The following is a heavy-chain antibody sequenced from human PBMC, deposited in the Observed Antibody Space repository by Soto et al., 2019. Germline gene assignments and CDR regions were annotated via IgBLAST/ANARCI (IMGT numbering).Heavy chain of an antibody. J-gene: IGHJ6*02. V-gene: IGHV1-3*01. CDR3: ASPHPVIVLVPGTRHTTGGMDV. D-gene: IGHD2-2*01. CDR1: GYTFTSYA. Sequence: ASVKVSCKASGYTFTSYAMHWVRQAPGQRPEWMGGINAIIGNANYAQKFQGRVTITADESTSTAYMELSSLRSEDTAVYYCASPHPVIVLVPGTRHTTGGMDVWGQGTTVTVSS. CDR2: INAIIGNA.